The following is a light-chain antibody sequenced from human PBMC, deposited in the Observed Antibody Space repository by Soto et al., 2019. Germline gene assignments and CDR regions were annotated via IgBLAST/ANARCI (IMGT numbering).Light chain of an antibody. CDR3: SSYTSSSTRGV. Sequence: QCALTQPASVSGSPGQSITISCTGTSSDVGGYNYVSWYQQHPGKAPKLMIYDVSNRPSGVSNRFSGSKSGNTASLTISGLQAEDEADYYCSSYTSSSTRGVFGGGTQLTVL. V-gene: IGLV2-14*01. CDR2: DVS. J-gene: IGLJ3*02. CDR1: SSDVGGYNY.